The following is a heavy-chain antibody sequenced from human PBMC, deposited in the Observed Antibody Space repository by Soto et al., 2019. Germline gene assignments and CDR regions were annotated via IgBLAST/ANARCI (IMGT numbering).Heavy chain of an antibody. J-gene: IGHJ6*02. CDR1: GFTFSSYA. CDR3: AKGKVAARAYYYGMDV. D-gene: IGHD6-6*01. CDR2: ISGSGGST. Sequence: PGGSLRLSCAASGFTFSSYAMSWVRQAPGKGLEWVSAISGSGGSTYYADSVKGRFTISRDNSKNTLYLQMNSLRAEDTAVYYCAKGKVAARAYYYGMDVWGQGTTVTVSS. V-gene: IGHV3-23*01.